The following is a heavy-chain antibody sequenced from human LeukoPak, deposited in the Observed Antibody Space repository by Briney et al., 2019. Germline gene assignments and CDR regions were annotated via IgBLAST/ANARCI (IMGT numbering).Heavy chain of an antibody. V-gene: IGHV4-59*08. J-gene: IGHJ3*02. D-gene: IGHD6-13*01. CDR3: ARRGSRLDAFDI. CDR2: IYYSGST. CDR1: GGSISSYY. Sequence: SETLSLTCTVSGGSISSYYWSWIRQPPGKGLEWIGYIYYSGSTNYNPSLKSRVTISVDTSKNQFSLKLSSVTAADTAVYYCARRGSRLDAFDIWGQGTMVTVSS.